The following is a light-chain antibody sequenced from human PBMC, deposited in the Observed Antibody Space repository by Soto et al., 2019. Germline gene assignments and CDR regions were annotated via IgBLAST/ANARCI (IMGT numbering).Light chain of an antibody. CDR1: QSISSW. V-gene: IGKV1-5*03. J-gene: IGKJ2*01. CDR3: QQYNSQYT. CDR2: KAS. Sequence: KLIQYHCTLSGSVGDGVPRGCRASQSISSWLAWYQQKPGKAPKLLIYKASSLESGVPSRFSGSGSGTEFTLTISSLQPDDFATYYCQQYNSQYTFGQGTKVDIK.